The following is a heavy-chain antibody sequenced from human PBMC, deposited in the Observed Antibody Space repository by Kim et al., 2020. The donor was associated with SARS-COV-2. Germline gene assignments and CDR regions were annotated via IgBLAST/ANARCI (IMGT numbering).Heavy chain of an antibody. Sequence: GGSLRLSCVASGFTFSSYSMNWVRQAPGKGLEWVSSISSSSSYIYYADSVKGRFTISRDNAKNSLYLQMNSLRAEDTAVYYCARASPLSPYYYDSSGYPDYWGQGTLVTVSS. J-gene: IGHJ4*02. CDR3: ARASPLSPYYYDSSGYPDY. D-gene: IGHD3-22*01. CDR2: ISSSSSYI. CDR1: GFTFSSYS. V-gene: IGHV3-21*01.